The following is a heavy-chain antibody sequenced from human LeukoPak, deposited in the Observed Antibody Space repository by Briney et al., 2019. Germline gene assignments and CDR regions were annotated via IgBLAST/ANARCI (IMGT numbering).Heavy chain of an antibody. CDR3: ARGGRGSAAVVAPRSFDI. D-gene: IGHD3-22*01. Sequence: GGSLRLSCAASGFDVSSHHMVWVRQAPGKGLEWVSVTYTRGNTYYTDSVKGRFIISRDTSKNTMDLQMNSLRPEDSALYFCARGGRGSAAVVAPRSFDIWGQGTMVAVSS. CDR1: GFDVSSHH. CDR2: TYTRGNT. V-gene: IGHV3-53*01. J-gene: IGHJ3*02.